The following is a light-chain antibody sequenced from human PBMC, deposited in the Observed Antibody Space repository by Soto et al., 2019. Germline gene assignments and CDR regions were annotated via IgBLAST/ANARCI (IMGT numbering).Light chain of an antibody. CDR2: GAS. CDR3: QKYGSSPTYT. Sequence: EIVWTQSPGTLSWSPGERATLSCRASQSVSSSYLACYQQKPGQAPRLLIYGASSKATGIPDSFSGSGSGTDFTLTSSRLEPDDFAAYYCQKYGSSPTYTFGQGTKLEIK. J-gene: IGKJ2*01. V-gene: IGKV3-20*01. CDR1: QSVSSSY.